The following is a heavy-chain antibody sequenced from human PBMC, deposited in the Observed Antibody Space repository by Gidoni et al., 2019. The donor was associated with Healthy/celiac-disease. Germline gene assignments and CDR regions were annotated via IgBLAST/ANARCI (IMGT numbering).Heavy chain of an antibody. CDR3: ARGTMVRGGNLP. CDR1: GFTFSSYS. V-gene: IGHV3-48*04. CDR2: ISSSSSTI. J-gene: IGHJ5*02. D-gene: IGHD3-10*01. Sequence: EVQLVESGGGLVQPGGSLRLSCAASGFTFSSYSMNWVRPAPGKGLEWGSYISSSSSTIYYADSGKGRFTISRDNAKNSLYLQMNSLRAEDTAVYYCARGTMVRGGNLPWGQGTLVTVSS.